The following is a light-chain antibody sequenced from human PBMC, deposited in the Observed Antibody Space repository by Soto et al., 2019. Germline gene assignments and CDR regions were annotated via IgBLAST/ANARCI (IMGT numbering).Light chain of an antibody. Sequence: EIVLTQSPGPLSLSPGERATLSCRASQSVSSYLAWYQQKPGQAPRLLMYEASNRATGIPARFSGSGSGTDFTLTISRLEPEDVAVYYCQQYGSSRETLGQGTKVDIK. CDR2: EAS. CDR1: QSVSSY. V-gene: IGKV3-20*01. CDR3: QQYGSSRET. J-gene: IGKJ1*01.